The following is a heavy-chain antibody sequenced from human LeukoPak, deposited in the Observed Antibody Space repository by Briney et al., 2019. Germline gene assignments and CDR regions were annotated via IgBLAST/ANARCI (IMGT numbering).Heavy chain of an antibody. CDR2: VNEDGSET. CDR3: ARAKPADFDL. J-gene: IGHJ2*01. Sequence: GASLRLSCEASGFTFNTYWIHWVRQAPGKGLVWVSRVNEDGSETNYADSVKGRLTIPRDNAKNTAHLEMNSLRAEDTAVYYCARAKPADFDLWGRGTLLTVSS. CDR1: GFTFNTYW. V-gene: IGHV3-74*01.